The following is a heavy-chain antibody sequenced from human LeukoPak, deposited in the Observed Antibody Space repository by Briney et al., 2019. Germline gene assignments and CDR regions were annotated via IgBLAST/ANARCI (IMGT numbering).Heavy chain of an antibody. CDR3: ARDLNDYYSYYFDY. CDR2: ISSSSSHI. V-gene: IGHV3-21*01. D-gene: IGHD3-22*01. J-gene: IGHJ4*02. CDR1: GFTFSGYS. Sequence: PGGSLRLSCAASGFTFSGYSMNWVRQAPGKGLEWGSSISSSSSHIYYADSVKGRFTISRDNAKNSLYLQMNSLRAEDSAVYFCARDLNDYYSYYFDYWGQGTLVTVSS.